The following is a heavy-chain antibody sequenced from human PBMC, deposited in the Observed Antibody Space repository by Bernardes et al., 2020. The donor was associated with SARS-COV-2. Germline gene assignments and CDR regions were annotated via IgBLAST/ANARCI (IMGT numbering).Heavy chain of an antibody. CDR2: INGGSNTI. Sequence: GGSLRLSCAASGFTFSTFCMNWVRQAPGKGLEWISYINGGSNTICYADSVKGRFTISRDDAKNSLYLQMNSLRADDTAVYYCARESPQVVRGAADYWGQGNLVTVSS. J-gene: IGHJ4*02. CDR1: GFTFSTFC. V-gene: IGHV3-48*01. CDR3: ARESPQVVRGAADY. D-gene: IGHD3-10*01.